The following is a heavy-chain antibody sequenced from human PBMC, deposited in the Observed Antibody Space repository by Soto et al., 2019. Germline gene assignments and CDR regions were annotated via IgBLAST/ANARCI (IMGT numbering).Heavy chain of an antibody. Sequence: EVLLVESGGGLVQPGRSLRLSCGGSGFSFDDYTMHWVRQAPGKGPEWVSSISWNSGFIGYADSVKGRFTISRDNAQSSVHLQMNSLGKEDTALYYCTKGRGTIGVTDAFDIWGQGTMVTVSS. CDR2: ISWNSGFI. V-gene: IGHV3-9*01. D-gene: IGHD3-10*01. J-gene: IGHJ3*02. CDR1: GFSFDDYT. CDR3: TKGRGTIGVTDAFDI.